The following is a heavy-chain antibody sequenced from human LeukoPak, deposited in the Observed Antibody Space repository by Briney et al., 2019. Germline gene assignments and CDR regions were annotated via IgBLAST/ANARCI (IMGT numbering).Heavy chain of an antibody. Sequence: PGGSLRLSCAASGFTFSTYAMTWVRQAPGKGLEWVSGISASGVSTHYADSVKGRFTISRDNSKNTLYLQMNSLRAEDMAVYYCAKEYGPGSYYYDYWGQGTLVTVSS. CDR2: ISASGVST. D-gene: IGHD3-10*01. V-gene: IGHV3-23*01. CDR3: AKEYGPGSYYYDY. J-gene: IGHJ4*02. CDR1: GFTFSTYA.